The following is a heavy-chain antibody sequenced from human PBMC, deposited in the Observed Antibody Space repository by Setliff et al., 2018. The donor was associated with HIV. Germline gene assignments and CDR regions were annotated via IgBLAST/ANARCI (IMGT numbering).Heavy chain of an antibody. CDR2: ISGSGGST. CDR1: GFTFSSYA. D-gene: IGHD6-19*01. V-gene: IGHV3-23*01. CDR3: AKKASLIAVAGKFRYYFDY. Sequence: GGSLRLSCAASGFTFSSYAMSWVRQAPGKGMEWVSAISGSGGSTYYADSGKGRFTISRDTSTNTLYLQMNSLRAEDTAVYYCAKKASLIAVAGKFRYYFDYWGQGTLVTVSS. J-gene: IGHJ4*02.